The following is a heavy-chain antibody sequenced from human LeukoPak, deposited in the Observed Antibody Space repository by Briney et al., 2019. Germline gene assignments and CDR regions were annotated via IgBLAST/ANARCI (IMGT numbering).Heavy chain of an antibody. J-gene: IGHJ4*02. CDR1: SGSIDNYY. D-gene: IGHD3-3*01. CDR2: IYFSGNT. Sequence: SETLSLTCTLSSGSIDNYYWSWVRQPAGKGLEWIGQIYFSGNTNYNASFKSRVTISVDRSNNQFSLKLSSVTAADTAVYYCARHLWSEYHKFDYWGQGTLVTVSS. CDR3: ARHLWSEYHKFDY. V-gene: IGHV4-59*01.